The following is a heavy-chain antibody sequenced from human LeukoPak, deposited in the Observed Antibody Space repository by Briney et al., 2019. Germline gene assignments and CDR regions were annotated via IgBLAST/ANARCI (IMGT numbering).Heavy chain of an antibody. CDR2: ISYDGSNK. V-gene: IGHV3-30*04. CDR1: GFTFSSYA. Sequence: GGSLRLSCAASGFTFSSYAMHWVRQAPGKGLEWVAVISYDGSNKYYAGSVKGRFTISRDNSKNTLYLQMNSLRAEDTAVYYCARDTRFIAARPYYFDYWGQGTLVTVSS. CDR3: ARDTRFIAARPYYFDY. J-gene: IGHJ4*02. D-gene: IGHD6-6*01.